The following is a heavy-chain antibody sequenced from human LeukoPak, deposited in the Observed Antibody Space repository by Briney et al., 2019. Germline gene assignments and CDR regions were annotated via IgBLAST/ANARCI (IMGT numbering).Heavy chain of an antibody. CDR3: ASLVGAGATPGNFDY. CDR2: INPNSGGT. CDR1: XXTXTGYX. Sequence: SXXTXTGYXMHWVRQAPGQGLEWMGWINPNSGGTNYVQKFQGRVTMTRDTSISTAYMELSRLISDDTAVYYCASLVGAGATPGNFDYWGQGTLVTVSS. J-gene: IGHJ4*02. D-gene: IGHD1-26*01. V-gene: IGHV1-2*02.